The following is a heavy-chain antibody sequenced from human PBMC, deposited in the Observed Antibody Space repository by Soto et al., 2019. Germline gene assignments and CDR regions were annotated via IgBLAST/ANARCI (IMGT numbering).Heavy chain of an antibody. V-gene: IGHV3-15*07. CDR2: VKTKTDGETT. Sequence: GGSLRLSSAASGFTFNNAWMNWVRQAPGKGLEWVGRVKTKTDGETTDYAAPAKGRFTISRDDSINTLYLQMNSLEIEDTAVYFCTSRIRTTNDYWGQGTLVTVSS. CDR1: GFTFNNAW. D-gene: IGHD1-1*01. CDR3: TSRIRTTNDY. J-gene: IGHJ4*02.